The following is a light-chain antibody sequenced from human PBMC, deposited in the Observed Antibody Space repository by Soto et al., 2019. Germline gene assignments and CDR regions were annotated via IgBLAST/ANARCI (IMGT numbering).Light chain of an antibody. CDR2: DAS. Sequence: DIQMTQSPSALSASVGDRVTITCRASQSISSWLAWYQQKPGKAPKXLIYDASSLESGVPSRFSGSGSGTEFTITISSLQPEDFATYFCQQLNSYPLTFGQGTRLEI. CDR3: QQLNSYPLT. V-gene: IGKV1-5*01. J-gene: IGKJ5*01. CDR1: QSISSW.